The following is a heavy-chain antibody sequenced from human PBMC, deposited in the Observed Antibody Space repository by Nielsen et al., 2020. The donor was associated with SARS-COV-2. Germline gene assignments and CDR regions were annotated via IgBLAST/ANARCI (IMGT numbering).Heavy chain of an antibody. CDR1: GFTFSNAW. CDR3: TTDRLWSLRITMIVVVPGFDY. CDR2: IKSKTVGGTT. J-gene: IGHJ4*02. D-gene: IGHD3-22*01. V-gene: IGHV3-15*01. Sequence: GSLRLSCAASGFTFSNAWMSWVRQAPGKGLEWVGRIKSKTVGGTTDYAAPVKGRFTISRDDSKNTLYLQMHSLKTEDTAVYYCTTDRLWSLRITMIVVVPGFDYWGQGTLVTVSS.